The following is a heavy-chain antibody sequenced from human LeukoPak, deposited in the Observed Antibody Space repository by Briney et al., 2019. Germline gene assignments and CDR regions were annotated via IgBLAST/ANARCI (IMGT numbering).Heavy chain of an antibody. J-gene: IGHJ4*02. Sequence: PGGSLRLSCAASGFTVSSNYMTWVRQAPGKGLEWVSVVYTGGSTYCADSVKGRFTISRDNSKNTLYLQMNSLRAEDTAMYYCARGFLPYCGGDCFSYYLDYWGQGTLVTVSS. CDR2: VYTGGST. CDR1: GFTVSSNY. D-gene: IGHD2-21*02. V-gene: IGHV3-53*01. CDR3: ARGFLPYCGGDCFSYYLDY.